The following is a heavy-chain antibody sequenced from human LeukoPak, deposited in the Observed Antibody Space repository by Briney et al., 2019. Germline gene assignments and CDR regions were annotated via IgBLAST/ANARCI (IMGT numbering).Heavy chain of an antibody. D-gene: IGHD3-9*01. J-gene: IGHJ4*02. CDR3: ARDFAWLFDY. CDR2: ISRDGNNE. V-gene: IGHV3-30*09. Sequence: PGRSLRLSCAASGFTFTNYAMHWVRQAPGKGLEWVALISRDGNNEYYADSVKGRFAVSRDNSKNMLYLQMNSLRPEDTAVYYCARDFAWLFDYWGQGTLVTVSS. CDR1: GFTFTNYA.